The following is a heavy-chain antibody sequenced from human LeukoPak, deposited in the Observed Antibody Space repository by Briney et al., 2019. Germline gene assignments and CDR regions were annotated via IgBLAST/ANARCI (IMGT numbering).Heavy chain of an antibody. CDR2: IYYSGST. CDR3: AREWAYSGYDSYAFDI. CDR1: GGSISSYY. J-gene: IGHJ3*02. Sequence: SETLSLTCTVSGGSISSYYWSWIRQPPGKGLEWIGYIYYSGSTNYNPSLKSRVTISVDTSKNQFSLKLSSVTAADTAVYYCAREWAYSGYDSYAFDIWGQGTMVTVSS. D-gene: IGHD5-12*01. V-gene: IGHV4-59*01.